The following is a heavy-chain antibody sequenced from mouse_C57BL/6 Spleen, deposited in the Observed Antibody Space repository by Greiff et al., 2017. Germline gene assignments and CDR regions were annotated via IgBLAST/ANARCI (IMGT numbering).Heavy chain of an antibody. D-gene: IGHD3-1*01. Sequence: VQLQQPGTELVKPGASVKLSCKASGYTFTSYWMHWVKQRPGQGLEWIGNIIPSNGGTNYNEKFKSKATLTVDKSSSTAYMQLSSLTSEDSAVYYCTRSGRDEWYFDVWGTGTTVTVSA. V-gene: IGHV1-53*01. CDR2: IIPSNGGT. J-gene: IGHJ1*03. CDR3: TRSGRDEWYFDV. CDR1: GYTFTSYW.